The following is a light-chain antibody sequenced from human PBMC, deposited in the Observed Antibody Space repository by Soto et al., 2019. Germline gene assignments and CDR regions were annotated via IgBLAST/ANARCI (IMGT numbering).Light chain of an antibody. CDR3: QQYNNWPPEGT. CDR1: QSVSSK. J-gene: IGKJ2*01. CDR2: GTS. Sequence: EVVMTQSPATLSVSPGERATLSCRASQSVSSKLAWYQHKPGQAPRLLIYGTSNRAAGVPARFSGSGSGTEFTLTISSLQSEDFAVYYCQQYNNWPPEGTFGQGTKLEIK. V-gene: IGKV3-15*01.